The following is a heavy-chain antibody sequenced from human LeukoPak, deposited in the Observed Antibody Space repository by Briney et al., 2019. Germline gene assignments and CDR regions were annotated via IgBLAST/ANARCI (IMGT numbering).Heavy chain of an antibody. J-gene: IGHJ4*02. Sequence: PGGSLRLSCAASGFTFSSYGMHWVRQAPGKGLEWVAFIRYDGSNKYYADSVKGRFTISRDNSKNTLYLQMNSLRAEDTAVYYCAREAVVVTAIIDYWGQGTLVTVSS. CDR1: GFTFSSYG. CDR3: AREAVVVTAIIDY. V-gene: IGHV3-30*02. D-gene: IGHD2-21*02. CDR2: IRYDGSNK.